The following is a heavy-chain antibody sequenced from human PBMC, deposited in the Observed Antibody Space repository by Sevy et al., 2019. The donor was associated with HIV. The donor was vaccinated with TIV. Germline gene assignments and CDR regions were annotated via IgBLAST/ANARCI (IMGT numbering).Heavy chain of an antibody. D-gene: IGHD1-26*01. CDR1: GFRFSSFA. J-gene: IGHJ3*02. CDR3: AKGCHSDKFGADTLDI. CDR2: ICGGDGST. V-gene: IGHV3-23*01. Sequence: GGSLRLSCAASGFRFSSFAMIWVRQAPGKGLEWVSEICGGDGSTYYADSVKGRFTISRDNSKNTVYLQMSSLRAEGTALYYCAKGCHSDKFGADTLDIWGKGTMVTVSS.